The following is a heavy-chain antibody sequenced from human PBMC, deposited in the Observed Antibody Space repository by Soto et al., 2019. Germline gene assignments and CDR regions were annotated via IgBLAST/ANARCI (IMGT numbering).Heavy chain of an antibody. CDR2: ISSSSSYI. Sequence: EVQLVESGGGLVKPGGSLRLSCAASGFTFSSYSMNWVRQAPGKGLEWVSSISSSSSYIYYADSVKGRFTISRDNAKNSLYLQMNSLRAEDTAVYYCARVRLKPFDYGDYGELDYWGQGTLVTVSS. D-gene: IGHD4-17*01. CDR1: GFTFSSYS. CDR3: ARVRLKPFDYGDYGELDY. V-gene: IGHV3-21*01. J-gene: IGHJ4*02.